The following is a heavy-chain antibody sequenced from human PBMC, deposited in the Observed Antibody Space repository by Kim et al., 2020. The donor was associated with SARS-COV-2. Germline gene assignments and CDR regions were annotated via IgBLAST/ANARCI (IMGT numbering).Heavy chain of an antibody. Sequence: YEQKYQGRVTMTEDTSTDTAYMELSSLRSEDTAVYYCATRIVGATGVDYWGQGTLVTVSS. CDR3: ATRIVGATGVDY. D-gene: IGHD1-26*01. J-gene: IGHJ4*02. V-gene: IGHV1-24*01.